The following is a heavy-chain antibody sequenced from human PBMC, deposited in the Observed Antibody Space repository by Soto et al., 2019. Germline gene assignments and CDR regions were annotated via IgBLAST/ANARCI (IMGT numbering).Heavy chain of an antibody. Sequence: SQTLSLTCAISGDSVSSNSAAWNWIRQSPSRGLEWLGRTYYRSKWYNDYAVSVKSRITINPDTSKNQFSLQLNSVTPEDTAVYYCARGPLIAAATTGYYFDFWGQRTLVTVSS. D-gene: IGHD6-13*01. CDR1: GDSVSSNSAA. J-gene: IGHJ4*02. CDR3: ARGPLIAAATTGYYFDF. V-gene: IGHV6-1*01. CDR2: TYYRSKWYN.